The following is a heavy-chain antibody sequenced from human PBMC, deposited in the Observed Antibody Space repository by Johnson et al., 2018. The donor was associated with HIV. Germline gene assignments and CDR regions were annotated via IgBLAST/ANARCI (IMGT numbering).Heavy chain of an antibody. CDR1: GFAFSNSA. D-gene: IGHD2-15*01. CDR2: ISYDGSNK. V-gene: IGHV3-30-3*01. J-gene: IGHJ3*02. CDR3: ARALCSGGSCYVGRAFDI. Sequence: QVQLVESGGGVVQPGGSLTLTCEASGFAFSNSALHWVRQAPGKGLEWVAVISYDGSNKYYADSVKGRFTTSRDNSKNTMYLQRNSLRAEDTAVYYCARALCSGGSCYVGRAFDIWGQGTMVTVSS.